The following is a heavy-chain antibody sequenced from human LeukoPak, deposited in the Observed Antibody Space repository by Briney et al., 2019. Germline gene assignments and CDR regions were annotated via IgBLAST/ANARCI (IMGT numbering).Heavy chain of an antibody. Sequence: SETLSLTCTVSGGSISSSSYCWGWIRQPAGKGLEWIGRIYTSGSTNYNPSLKSRVTISVDTSKNQFSLKLSSVTAADTAVYYCARSERDYDFWSGYYTTGNWFDPWGQGTLVTVSS. CDR2: IYTSGST. V-gene: IGHV4-61*02. J-gene: IGHJ5*02. D-gene: IGHD3-3*01. CDR3: ARSERDYDFWSGYYTTGNWFDP. CDR1: GGSISSSSYC.